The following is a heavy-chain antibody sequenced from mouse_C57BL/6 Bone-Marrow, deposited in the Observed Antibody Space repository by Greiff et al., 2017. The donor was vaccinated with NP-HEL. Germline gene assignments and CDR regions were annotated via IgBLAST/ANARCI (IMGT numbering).Heavy chain of an antibody. CDR2: INPNNGGT. CDR1: GYTFTDYY. Sequence: VQLKQSGPELVKPGASVNISCKASGYTFTDYYMNWVKQSHGKSLEWIGDINPNNGGTSYNQKFKGKATLTVDKSSSTAYMELRSLTSEDSAVYYCARFAYWGQGTLVTVSA. CDR3: ARFAY. J-gene: IGHJ3*01. V-gene: IGHV1-26*01.